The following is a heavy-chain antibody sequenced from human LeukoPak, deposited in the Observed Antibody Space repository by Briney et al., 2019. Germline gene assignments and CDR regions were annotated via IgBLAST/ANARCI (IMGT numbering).Heavy chain of an antibody. D-gene: IGHD2-15*01. CDR1: GLTFSSYA. CDR2: ISYDGSSK. J-gene: IGHJ4*02. Sequence: GGSLRLSCAASGLTFSSYAMHWVRQAPGKGLEWVAVISYDGSSKYYADSVKGRFTISRDNSKNTLYLQMNSLRAEDTAVYYCARDGWDYWGQGTLVTVSS. V-gene: IGHV3-30-3*01. CDR3: ARDGWDY.